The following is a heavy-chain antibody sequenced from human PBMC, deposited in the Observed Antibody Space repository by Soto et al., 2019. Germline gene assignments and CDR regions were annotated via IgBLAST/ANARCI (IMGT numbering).Heavy chain of an antibody. CDR1: GGSFSGYY. Sequence: QVQLQQWGAGLLKPSETLSLTCAVYGGSFSGYYWSWIRQPPGKGLEWIGEINHSGSTNYNPSLKSRVTISVDTSKNQFSLKLSSVTAADTAVYYCARMTAGITGVEVGDYWGQGTLVTVSS. V-gene: IGHV4-34*01. D-gene: IGHD6-13*01. CDR3: ARMTAGITGVEVGDY. CDR2: INHSGST. J-gene: IGHJ4*02.